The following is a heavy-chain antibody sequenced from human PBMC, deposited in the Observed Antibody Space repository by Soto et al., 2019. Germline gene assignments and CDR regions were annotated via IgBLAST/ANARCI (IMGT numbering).Heavy chain of an antibody. CDR3: AKGPGYFAAAGTLPTPLYFDY. CDR2: ISGSGGST. Sequence: EVQLLESGGGLVQPGGSLRLSCAASGFTFSSYAMSWVRQAPGKGLEWVSAISGSGGSTYYAGSVKGRFTISRDNSKNTLYLQMNSLRAEDTAVYYCAKGPGYFAAAGTLPTPLYFDYWGQGTLVTVSS. J-gene: IGHJ4*02. D-gene: IGHD6-13*01. V-gene: IGHV3-23*01. CDR1: GFTFSSYA.